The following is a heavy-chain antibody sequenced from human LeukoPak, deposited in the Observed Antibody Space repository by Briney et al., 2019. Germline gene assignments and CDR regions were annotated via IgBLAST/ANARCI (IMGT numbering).Heavy chain of an antibody. D-gene: IGHD2-15*01. CDR1: GVSLSSGRYY. CDR3: ARAVKLTFFGGCCPYQ. V-gene: IGHV4-61*01. Sequence: SETLSLSCTVSGVSLSSGRYYWSWIRQPPGKGLEWIGYVYYSGITNYSPALQGRLTVSVDTSKNQYSLKLTSVTAADTAVYYCARAVKLTFFGGCCPYQWGQ. CDR2: VYYSGIT. J-gene: IGHJ1*01.